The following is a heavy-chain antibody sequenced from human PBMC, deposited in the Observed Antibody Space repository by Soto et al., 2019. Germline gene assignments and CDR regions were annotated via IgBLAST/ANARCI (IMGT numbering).Heavy chain of an antibody. Sequence: GGSLRLSWAASGFTFSTYSMNWVRQAPGKGLEWVSYISSSSSTIYFADSVKGRFTISRDNAKNSLYLQMNSLRDEDTAVYYCARDNIAGNSDFDYWGQGTLVTVSS. CDR2: ISSSSSTI. V-gene: IGHV3-48*02. CDR3: ARDNIAGNSDFDY. D-gene: IGHD6-13*01. J-gene: IGHJ4*02. CDR1: GFTFSTYS.